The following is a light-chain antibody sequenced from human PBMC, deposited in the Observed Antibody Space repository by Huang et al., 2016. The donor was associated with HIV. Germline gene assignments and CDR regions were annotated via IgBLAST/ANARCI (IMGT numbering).Light chain of an antibody. CDR2: DAS. CDR3: QQHSNWA. Sequence: EIVLTQSPATLSLSPGERATLACRASQSVSSYLAWYQQKPGQAPRLLIYDASNRATGSPARFSGSGSGTDFTLTISSLEPEDFAVYYCQQHSNWAFGQGTRLEIK. CDR1: QSVSSY. J-gene: IGKJ5*01. V-gene: IGKV3-11*01.